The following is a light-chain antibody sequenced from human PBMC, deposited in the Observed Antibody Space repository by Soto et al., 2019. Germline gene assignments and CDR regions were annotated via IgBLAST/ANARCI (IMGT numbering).Light chain of an antibody. V-gene: IGKV1-5*01. Sequence: DIQMTQSPSTLSAYVGDKVTITCRASQTITTWLAWYQQKPGEAHKLLIYDASTLERGVPSRFSGSGFGTEFSLTISSLQPDDSATYYCQQYSTYSGTFGQGTKADI. CDR2: DAS. J-gene: IGKJ1*01. CDR3: QQYSTYSGT. CDR1: QTITTW.